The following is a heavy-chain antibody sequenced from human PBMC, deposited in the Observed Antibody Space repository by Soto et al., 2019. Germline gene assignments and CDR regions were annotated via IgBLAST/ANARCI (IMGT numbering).Heavy chain of an antibody. D-gene: IGHD2-21*02. Sequence: QVQLVQSGAEVKKPGASVKVSCKASGYTFTSYAMHWVRQAPGQRLEWMGWINAGNGNTKYSQKFQGRVTITRDTSASTAYMELSSLRSEDTAVYCCASEYCGGDCYSAARYGMDVWGQGTTVTVSS. J-gene: IGHJ6*02. CDR3: ASEYCGGDCYSAARYGMDV. V-gene: IGHV1-3*01. CDR1: GYTFTSYA. CDR2: INAGNGNT.